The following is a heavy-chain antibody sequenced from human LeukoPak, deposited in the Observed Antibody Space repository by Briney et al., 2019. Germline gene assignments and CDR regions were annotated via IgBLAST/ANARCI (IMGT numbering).Heavy chain of an antibody. D-gene: IGHD6-13*01. J-gene: IGHJ5*02. CDR2: ISAYNGNT. CDR1: GYTFTSYG. CDR3: ARGSYSSSWYESNWFDP. Sequence: ASVNVSCKASGYTFTSYGISWVRQPPGQGLEWMGWISAYNGNTNYAQKLQGRVTMTTDTSTSTAYMELRSLRSDDTAVYYCARGSYSSSWYESNWFDPWGQGTLVTVSS. V-gene: IGHV1-18*01.